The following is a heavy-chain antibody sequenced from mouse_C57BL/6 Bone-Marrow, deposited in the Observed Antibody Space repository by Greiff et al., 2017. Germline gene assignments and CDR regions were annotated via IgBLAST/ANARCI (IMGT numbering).Heavy chain of an antibody. D-gene: IGHD2-2*01. CDR1: GYTFTGYW. CDR2: ILPGSGST. CDR3: ASEEVTLYY. Sequence: QVQLQQSGAELMKPGASVKLSCKATGYTFTGYWIEWVKQRPGHGLEWIGEILPGSGSTNHNEKFKGKATFTADTSSNTAYMQLSSMTTEDSANYCCASEEVTLYYWGQGTSVTVSS. J-gene: IGHJ4*01. V-gene: IGHV1-9*01.